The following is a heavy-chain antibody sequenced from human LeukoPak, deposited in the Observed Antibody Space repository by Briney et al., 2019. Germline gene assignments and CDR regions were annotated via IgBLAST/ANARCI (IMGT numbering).Heavy chain of an antibody. Sequence: PGGSLRLSCAASGSTFSSYWMHWVRQAPGKGLVWVSRINSDGSTINYADSVKGRFTISRDNAKNTLYLQMNSLRAEDTAVYHCARDFGGSRDYWGQGTLVTVSS. D-gene: IGHD3-10*01. J-gene: IGHJ4*02. CDR2: INSDGSTI. V-gene: IGHV3-74*01. CDR1: GSTFSSYW. CDR3: ARDFGGSRDY.